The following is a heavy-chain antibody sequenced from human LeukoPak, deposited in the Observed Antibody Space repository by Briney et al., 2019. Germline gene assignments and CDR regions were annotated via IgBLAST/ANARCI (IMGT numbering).Heavy chain of an antibody. CDR1: GFTFSSYW. CDR2: INRDGSST. J-gene: IGHJ4*02. V-gene: IGHV3-74*01. D-gene: IGHD1-26*01. Sequence: PGGSLRLSCAASGFTFSSYWMHWVRQAPGKGLVWVSRINRDGSSTSYAGSVKGRFAISRDNAKNTLYLQMNSLRAEDTAVYYCAREAVKWEPRLGSFDYWGQGTLVTVSS. CDR3: AREAVKWEPRLGSFDY.